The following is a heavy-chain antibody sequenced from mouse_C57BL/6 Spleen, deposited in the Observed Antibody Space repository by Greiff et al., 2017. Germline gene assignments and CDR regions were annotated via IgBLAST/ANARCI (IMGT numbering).Heavy chain of an antibody. CDR1: GYAFSSSW. V-gene: IGHV1-82*01. CDR3: ARKNLLWYLYAMDY. CDR2: IYPGDGDT. Sequence: QVQLKQSGPELVKPGASVKISCKASGYAFSSSWMNWVKQRPGKGLEWIGRIYPGDGDTNYNGKFKGKATLTADKSSSTAYMQLSSLTSEDSAVYFCARKNLLWYLYAMDYWGQGTSVTVSS. D-gene: IGHD2-1*01. J-gene: IGHJ4*01.